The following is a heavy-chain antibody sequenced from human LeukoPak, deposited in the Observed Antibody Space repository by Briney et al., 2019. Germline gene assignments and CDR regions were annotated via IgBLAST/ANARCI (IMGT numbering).Heavy chain of an antibody. Sequence: GGSLRLSCAASGFTFSSYAMHWVRQAPGKGLEWVAVISYDGSNKYYADSVKGRFTISRDNSKNTLYLQMNSLRAEDTAVYYCAREGLGLTISSYYFDYWGQGTLVTVSS. CDR1: GFTFSSYA. D-gene: IGHD3-3*01. CDR3: AREGLGLTISSYYFDY. J-gene: IGHJ4*02. V-gene: IGHV3-30-3*01. CDR2: ISYDGSNK.